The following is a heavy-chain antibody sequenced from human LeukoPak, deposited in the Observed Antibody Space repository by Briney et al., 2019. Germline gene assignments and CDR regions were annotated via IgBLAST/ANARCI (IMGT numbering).Heavy chain of an antibody. Sequence: SETLSLTCAVSGYSISSSYYWGWIRQPPGKGLEWIGSIFHSGSTYYNPSLKSRVTISVDTSMTQFSLKLSSVTAADTAVYYCARHTNFWSGYSDYWGQGTLVTASS. V-gene: IGHV4-38-2*01. CDR2: IFHSGST. D-gene: IGHD3-3*01. CDR3: ARHTNFWSGYSDY. J-gene: IGHJ4*02. CDR1: GYSISSSYY.